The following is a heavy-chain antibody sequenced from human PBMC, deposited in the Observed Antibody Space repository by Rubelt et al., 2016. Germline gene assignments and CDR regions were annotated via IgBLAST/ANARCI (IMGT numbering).Heavy chain of an antibody. CDR3: AKEIAQWLVPGDYYSALDV. J-gene: IGHJ6*02. CDR2: MSEHEDGRNI. D-gene: IGHD6-19*01. V-gene: IGHV3-30*14. Sequence: EWVAGMSEHEDGRNINYADSVKGRFTISRDNSNNMLYLQMNILRVEDTALYYCAKEIAQWLVPGDYYSALDVWGRGTTVTVSS.